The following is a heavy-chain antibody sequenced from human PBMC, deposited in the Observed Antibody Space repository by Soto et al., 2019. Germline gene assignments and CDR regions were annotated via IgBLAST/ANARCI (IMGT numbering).Heavy chain of an antibody. V-gene: IGHV4-31*03. Sequence: QVQLQESGPGLVKPSQTLSLTCTVSGGSISSGGYYWSWIRQHPGKGLEWIGYIYYSGSTYYNPSLKSRVTISVDTSKNQFYLKLSSVTAAVTDVYYCATARPCGGGSCYSVYCYYGMDVWGQGTTVTVSS. CDR2: IYYSGST. CDR1: GGSISSGGYY. D-gene: IGHD2-15*01. CDR3: ATARPCGGGSCYSVYCYYGMDV. J-gene: IGHJ6*02.